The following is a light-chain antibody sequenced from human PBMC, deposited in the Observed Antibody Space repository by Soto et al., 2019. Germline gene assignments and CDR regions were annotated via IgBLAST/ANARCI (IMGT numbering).Light chain of an antibody. Sequence: QSVLTQPRSVSGSLGQSVTISCTGTSSDVGAYNYVSWYQQHPGKAPKLMIYDVIKRASGVPDRFSGSKSADTASLTISGLQAEDEADYYCCSYALNFLYFGTGTKVTVL. CDR3: CSYALNFLY. V-gene: IGLV2-11*01. J-gene: IGLJ1*01. CDR2: DVI. CDR1: SSDVGAYNY.